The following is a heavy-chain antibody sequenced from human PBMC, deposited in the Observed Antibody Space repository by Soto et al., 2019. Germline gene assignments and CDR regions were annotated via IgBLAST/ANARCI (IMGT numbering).Heavy chain of an antibody. CDR3: ARDRYGVPRGDYFDS. Sequence: QVQLQESGPGLVKPSQTLSLTCTVSGGSISSGEHYWSWIRQLPGKGLEWNGNIYYSGSNYYNPSLNIPCTISVDTSKNQFSLNLSSVTAADTAIYYCARDRYGVPRGDYFDSWGQGILVTVSS. D-gene: IGHD4-17*01. CDR1: GGSISSGEHY. V-gene: IGHV4-31*01. J-gene: IGHJ4*02. CDR2: IYYSGSN.